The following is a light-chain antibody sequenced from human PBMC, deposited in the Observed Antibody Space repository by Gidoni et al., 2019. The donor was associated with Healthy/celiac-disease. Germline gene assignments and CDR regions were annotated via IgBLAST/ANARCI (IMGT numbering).Light chain of an antibody. CDR2: EVS. J-gene: IGLJ1*01. CDR3: SSYTSSSTLLV. V-gene: IGLV2-14*01. Sequence: QSALTQPASVSGSPGQSITISCTGTSSAVGGYNYVSWYQQHPGKAPKLMLYEVSNRPSGVSNRFSGSKSGNTASLTISGLQAEDEADYYCSSYTSSSTLLVFGTGTKVTVL. CDR1: SSAVGGYNY.